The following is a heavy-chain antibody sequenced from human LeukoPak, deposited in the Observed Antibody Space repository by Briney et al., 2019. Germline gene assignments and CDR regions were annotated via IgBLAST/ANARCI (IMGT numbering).Heavy chain of an antibody. Sequence: SETLSPTCAVYGGSFSGYYWSWIRQPPGKGLEWIGEIKHSGSATYNPSLKSRVTITVDTSNNQFSLKLSSVTAADTAVYYCARAGFIGDVDYWGQGPPVTVSS. V-gene: IGHV4-34*01. CDR2: IKHSGSA. D-gene: IGHD4-17*01. J-gene: IGHJ4*02. CDR1: GGSFSGYY. CDR3: ARAGFIGDVDY.